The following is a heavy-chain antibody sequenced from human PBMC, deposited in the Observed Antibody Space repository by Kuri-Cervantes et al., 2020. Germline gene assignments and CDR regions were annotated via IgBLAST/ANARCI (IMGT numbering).Heavy chain of an antibody. V-gene: IGHV3-30-3*01. CDR1: GFTFSSYA. D-gene: IGHD3-10*01. J-gene: IGHJ4*02. CDR2: ISYDGSNK. Sequence: GGSLRLSCAASGFTFSSYAMHWVRQAPGKGLEWVAVISYDGSNKYYADSVKGRFTISRDNSKNTLYLQMNSLGAEDTAVYYCARATYGSGSYYFDYWGQETLVTVSS. CDR3: ARATYGSGSYYFDY.